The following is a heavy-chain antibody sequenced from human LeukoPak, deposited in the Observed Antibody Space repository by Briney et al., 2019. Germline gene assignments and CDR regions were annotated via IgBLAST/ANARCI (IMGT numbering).Heavy chain of an antibody. D-gene: IGHD2-2*01. J-gene: IGHJ4*02. CDR1: GYTFTSYY. CDR3: ARGRHCSSTSCSPDY. CDR2: ISAYNGNT. V-gene: IGHV1-18*04. Sequence: ASVKVSCKASGYTFTSYYMHWVRQAPGQGLEWMGWISAYNGNTNYAQKLQGRVTMTTDTSTSTAYMELRSLRSDDTAVYYCARGRHCSSTSCSPDYWGQGTLVTVSS.